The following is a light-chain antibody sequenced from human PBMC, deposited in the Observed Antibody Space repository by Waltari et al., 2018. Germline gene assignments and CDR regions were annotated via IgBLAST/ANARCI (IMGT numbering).Light chain of an antibody. V-gene: IGLV3-21*02. J-gene: IGLJ3*02. Sequence: SYVLTQPPSVSVAPGQTARISCGGNKIGSKGVHWYRQKPGQAPVLVVYDNSDRPSGIRGRLSGSNSGNTATLTINRVEAGDEADYYCQVWDTSSDHLWVFGGGTKLTVL. CDR1: KIGSKG. CDR3: QVWDTSSDHLWV. CDR2: DNS.